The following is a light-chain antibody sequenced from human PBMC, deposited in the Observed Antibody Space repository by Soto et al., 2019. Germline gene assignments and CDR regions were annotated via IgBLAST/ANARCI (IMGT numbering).Light chain of an antibody. J-gene: IGLJ2*01. V-gene: IGLV2-8*01. CDR2: EVS. Sequence: QSALTQPPSASGSPGQSVTISCTGTSSDVGGYNYVSWYQQHPGKAPKLMIYEVSKRPSGVPDRFSGSKSGNTASLTVSGLQAEDEADYYCSSYAGSNNLVFGGGTNHRP. CDR3: SSYAGSNNLV. CDR1: SSDVGGYNY.